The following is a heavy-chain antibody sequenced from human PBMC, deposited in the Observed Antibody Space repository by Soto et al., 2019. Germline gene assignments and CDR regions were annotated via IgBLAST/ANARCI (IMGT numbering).Heavy chain of an antibody. D-gene: IGHD3-16*01. CDR1: AASFSKYY. CDR2: VYFNGNT. Sequence: SETLSLTCTVSAASFSKYYWTWIRQPPGKGLEWIGYVYFNGNTNYNPSLKRRVSISIDTSKSQISLTLNSVTAADTAVYYCASVTFGGVVLAHWGQGTLVTVSS. CDR3: ASVTFGGVVLAH. J-gene: IGHJ4*02. V-gene: IGHV4-59*01.